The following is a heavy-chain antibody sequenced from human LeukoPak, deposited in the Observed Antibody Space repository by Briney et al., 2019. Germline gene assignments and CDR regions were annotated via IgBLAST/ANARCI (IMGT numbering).Heavy chain of an antibody. V-gene: IGHV5-51*01. J-gene: IGHJ6*02. CDR2: IYPGDSDT. Sequence: SLKIFCKASGYGFTSYWIGWLRQMPGKGLEWMGSIYPGDSDTSYNPSLQGQVTISVDKSINTPYLQWSSLEASDTAMYYCGRSHFEAYCMDVWGQGTPVTVSS. CDR1: GYGFTSYW. CDR3: GRSHFEAYCMDV. D-gene: IGHD3-3*02.